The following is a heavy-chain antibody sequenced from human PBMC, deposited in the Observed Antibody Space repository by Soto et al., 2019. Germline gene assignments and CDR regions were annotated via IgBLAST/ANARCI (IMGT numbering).Heavy chain of an antibody. CDR1: GGSISSGGYY. V-gene: IGHV4-31*03. D-gene: IGHD2-21*02. J-gene: IGHJ5*02. CDR3: ARDSLPSYCGGDCYSLGWFDP. CDR2: IYYSGST. Sequence: SETLSLTCTVSGGSISSGGYYWSWIRQHPGKGLEWIGYIYYSGSTYYNPSLKSRVTISVDTSKNQFSLKLSSVTAADTAVYYCARDSLPSYCGGDCYSLGWFDPWGQGTLVTVSS.